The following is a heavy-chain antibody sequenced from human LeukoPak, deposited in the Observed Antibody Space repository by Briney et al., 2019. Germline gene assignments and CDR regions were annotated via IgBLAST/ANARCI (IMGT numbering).Heavy chain of an antibody. CDR3: ARDPGDNGDYVKSHAFDI. D-gene: IGHD4-17*01. J-gene: IGHJ3*02. V-gene: IGHV4-30-2*05. CDR2: IYHNGAT. CDR1: GGSISSGRFP. Sequence: PSQTLSLTCEVSGGSISSGRFPWSWIRQSPGKGLEWIGYIYHNGATYDNPSLKSRLTISVDTSKNQFSLKLSSVTAADTAVYYCARDPGDNGDYVKSHAFDIWGQGTMVTVSS.